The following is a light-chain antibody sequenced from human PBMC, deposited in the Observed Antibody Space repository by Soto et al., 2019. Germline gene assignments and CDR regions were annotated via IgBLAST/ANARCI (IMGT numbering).Light chain of an antibody. Sequence: DIQMTQSPSSLSASVGDRVTITCRARQSISDYLNWYQQKPGKAPKLLIYAASSLQSGVPSRFSGSGSGTEFTLTISSLQPEDFATYYCQQTFSTLFSFXPGTKVDIK. CDR1: QSISDY. CDR3: QQTFSTLFS. V-gene: IGKV1-39*01. J-gene: IGKJ3*01. CDR2: AAS.